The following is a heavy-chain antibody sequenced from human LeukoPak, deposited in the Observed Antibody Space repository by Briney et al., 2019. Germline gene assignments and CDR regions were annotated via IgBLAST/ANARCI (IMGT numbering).Heavy chain of an antibody. Sequence: GGSLRLSCAASGFTFSSYAMGWVRQAPGKGLEWVSTISGSGSSTDSAASVKGRFTISRDNSKKTLYLQMNSLRAEDTAVYYCAKYRSTTAAGKDFDYWGQGTLVTVSS. D-gene: IGHD6-25*01. CDR2: ISGSGSST. CDR1: GFTFSSYA. V-gene: IGHV3-23*01. J-gene: IGHJ4*02. CDR3: AKYRSTTAAGKDFDY.